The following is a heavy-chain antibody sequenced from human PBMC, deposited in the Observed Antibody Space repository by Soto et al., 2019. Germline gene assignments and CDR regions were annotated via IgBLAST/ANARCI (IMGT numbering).Heavy chain of an antibody. Sequence: QVQLVQSGAEVKKPGSSVKVSCKASGGTFSSYTISWVRQAPGQGLEWMGRIIPILDIANYAQKFQGRVTITADKATSTAYMELSSLRSEDTAVYYCARDPGDIVLVPAPGDTNWGQGTLVTVSS. CDR1: GGTFSSYT. J-gene: IGHJ4*02. CDR2: IIPILDIA. D-gene: IGHD2-2*01. CDR3: ARDPGDIVLVPAPGDTN. V-gene: IGHV1-69*08.